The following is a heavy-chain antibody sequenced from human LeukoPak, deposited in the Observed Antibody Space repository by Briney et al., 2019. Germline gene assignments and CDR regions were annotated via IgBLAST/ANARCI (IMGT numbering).Heavy chain of an antibody. CDR1: GGSFGGYY. Sequence: SETLSLTCAVYGGSFGGYYYSWIRQPPGKGLEWIGEINHSGSTNYNPSLKSRVTISVDTSKNQFSLKLSSVTAADTAVYYCARDWGPGYGDYEDYWGQGTLVTVSS. CDR2: INHSGST. CDR3: ARDWGPGYGDYEDY. V-gene: IGHV4-34*01. J-gene: IGHJ4*02. D-gene: IGHD4-17*01.